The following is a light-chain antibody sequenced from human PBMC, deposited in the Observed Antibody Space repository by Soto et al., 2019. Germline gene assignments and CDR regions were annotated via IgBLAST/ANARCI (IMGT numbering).Light chain of an antibody. CDR2: GAS. CDR3: LQYDSSPWT. J-gene: IGKJ1*01. V-gene: IGKV3-20*01. Sequence: EIVLTQSPGTLSLSPGERATLSCRASQSVSSSFLAWYQQKPGQAPRLLIYGASSRATDIPDRFSGSGSGTDFTLTIRRLEPEDFAVYYCLQYDSSPWTFGQGTKVEIK. CDR1: QSVSSSF.